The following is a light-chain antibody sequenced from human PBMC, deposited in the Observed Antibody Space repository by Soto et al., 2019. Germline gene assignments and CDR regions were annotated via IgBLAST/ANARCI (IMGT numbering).Light chain of an antibody. CDR1: SSDFGGYNY. V-gene: IGLV2-14*01. J-gene: IGLJ1*01. CDR3: SSYTGSSALVYV. Sequence: QSVLTQPASVSGSPGQSITLSCTGTSSDFGGYNYVSWYQQHPGKAPKLMIYDVSNRPSGVSNRFSGSKSGNTASLTISGLQPEDEADYYCSSYTGSSALVYVFGTGTKVTVL. CDR2: DVS.